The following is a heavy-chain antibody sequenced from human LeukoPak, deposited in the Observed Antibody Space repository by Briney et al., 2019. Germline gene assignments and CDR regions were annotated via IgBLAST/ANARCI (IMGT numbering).Heavy chain of an antibody. CDR3: ARELRGYCSTTSCPFGY. D-gene: IGHD2-2*01. V-gene: IGHV3-66*02. J-gene: IGHJ4*02. Sequence: QPGGSLRLSCAASGFPVSSNYMSWVRRATGKGLEWVSVIFSVDNGGYTYHADSVKGRFSISRDNSKNTLYLQMNSLRAEDTAVYYCARELRGYCSTTSCPFGYWGQGTLVTVSS. CDR1: GFPVSSNY. CDR2: IFSVDNGGYT.